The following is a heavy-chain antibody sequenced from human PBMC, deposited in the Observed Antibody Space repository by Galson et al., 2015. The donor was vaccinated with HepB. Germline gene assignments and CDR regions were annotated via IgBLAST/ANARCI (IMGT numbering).Heavy chain of an antibody. CDR2: IKQDGSER. V-gene: IGHV3-7*03. J-gene: IGHJ4*02. CDR1: GFTFSAYW. CDR3: ATGDGAYCGGGSCWGDY. D-gene: IGHD2-15*01. Sequence: SLRLSCAASGFTFSAYWMRWVRQAPGKGLEWVANIKQDGSERHYVDSVKGRFTISRDTAKNSVYLRVNRLRAEDTAVYYCATGDGAYCGGGSCWGDYWGQGTLVTVSS.